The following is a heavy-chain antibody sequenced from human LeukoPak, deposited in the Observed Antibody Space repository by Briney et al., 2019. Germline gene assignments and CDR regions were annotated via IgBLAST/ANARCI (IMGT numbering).Heavy chain of an antibody. CDR2: ISSSSSYI. CDR1: GFTFSSYS. J-gene: IGHJ6*02. V-gene: IGHV3-21*01. D-gene: IGHD6-19*01. Sequence: GGSLRLSCAASGFTFSSYSMNWVRQASGKGLEWVSSISSSSSYIYYADSVKGRFTISRDNAKNSLYLQMNSLRAEDTAVYYCARDRVIAVAGTEYYYYGMDVWGQGTTVTVSS. CDR3: ARDRVIAVAGTEYYYYGMDV.